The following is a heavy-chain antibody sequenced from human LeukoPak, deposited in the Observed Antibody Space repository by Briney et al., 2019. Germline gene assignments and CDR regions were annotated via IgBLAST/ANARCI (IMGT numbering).Heavy chain of an antibody. Sequence: PGGSLRLSCAASGFTFSSYSMNWVRQAPGKGLEWVSSISSSGTFIYYADSVKGRFTISRDNARNSLYLQMNRLTAEDTAVYYCASGSPAGDYWGQGTLVTVSS. J-gene: IGHJ4*02. CDR1: GFTFSSYS. CDR2: ISSSGTFI. CDR3: ASGSPAGDY. D-gene: IGHD1-26*01. V-gene: IGHV3-21*01.